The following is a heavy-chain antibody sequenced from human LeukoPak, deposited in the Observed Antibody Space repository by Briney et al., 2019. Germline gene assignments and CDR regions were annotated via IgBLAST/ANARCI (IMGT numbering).Heavy chain of an antibody. J-gene: IGHJ4*02. CDR1: GFTFSSYA. D-gene: IGHD2-15*01. Sequence: PGRSLRLSCAASGFTFSSYAMHWVRQAPGKGLEWVAVISYDGSNKYYADSVKGRFTISRDNSKNTLYLQMNSLRAEDTAVYYCARDKKKVAPGYWGQGTLVTVSS. CDR2: ISYDGSNK. V-gene: IGHV3-30*04. CDR3: ARDKKKVAPGY.